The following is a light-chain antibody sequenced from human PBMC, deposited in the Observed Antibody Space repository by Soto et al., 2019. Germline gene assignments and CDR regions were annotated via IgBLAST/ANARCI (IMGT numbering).Light chain of an antibody. V-gene: IGKV3-11*01. Sequence: EIVLTQSPATLSLSPGERATLSCRASQSVRSYLVWYQQKPGQAPRLLIYDASTRATGIPARFSGSGSGTDFTLTISSLEPEDFAVYYCQYRSAWPITFGGGTKVEIK. CDR1: QSVRSY. CDR2: DAS. J-gene: IGKJ4*01. CDR3: QYRSAWPIT.